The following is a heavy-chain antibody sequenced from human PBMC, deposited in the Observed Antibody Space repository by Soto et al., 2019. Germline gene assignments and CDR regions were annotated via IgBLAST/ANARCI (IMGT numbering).Heavy chain of an antibody. V-gene: IGHV1-18*01. Sequence: ASVKVSCKASGYTFTSYGISWVRQAPGQGLEWMGWISAYNGNTNYAQKLQGRVTMTTDTSTSTAYMELRSLRSDDAAVYYCARDALGIAAAGYFDYWGQGTLVTVSS. J-gene: IGHJ4*02. CDR1: GYTFTSYG. CDR3: ARDALGIAAAGYFDY. D-gene: IGHD6-13*01. CDR2: ISAYNGNT.